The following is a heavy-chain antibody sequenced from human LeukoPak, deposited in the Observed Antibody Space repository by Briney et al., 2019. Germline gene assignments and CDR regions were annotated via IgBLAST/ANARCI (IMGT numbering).Heavy chain of an antibody. CDR3: ATGARLSFDY. V-gene: IGHV3-48*02. CDR1: GFTFSSYN. CDR2: ISSSSKTI. Sequence: GGSLRLSCAASGFTFSSYNMNWVRQAPGKGLEWVSYISSSSKTIYYADSVKGRFTISRDNAKNSLYLQMNGLRDEDTAVYYCATGARLSFDYWDQGTLVTVSS. J-gene: IGHJ4*02.